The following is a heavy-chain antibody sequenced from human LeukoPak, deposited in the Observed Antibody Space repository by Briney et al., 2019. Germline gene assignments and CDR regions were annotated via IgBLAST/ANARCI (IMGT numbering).Heavy chain of an antibody. Sequence: PGGSLRLSCAASGFTFVDYAMHWVRQAPGKGLEWVSLISGCGCSTYYADSVKGRFTISRHNSKNSLYLQMNSLRTEDTALYYCARALWFGVRYYYYGMDVWGQGTTGSVSS. CDR3: ARALWFGVRYYYYGMDV. CDR2: ISGCGCST. D-gene: IGHD3-10*01. J-gene: IGHJ6*02. CDR1: GFTFVDYA. V-gene: IGHV3-43*02.